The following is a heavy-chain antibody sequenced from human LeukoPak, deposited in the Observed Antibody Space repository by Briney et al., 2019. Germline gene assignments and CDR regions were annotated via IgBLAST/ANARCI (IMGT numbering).Heavy chain of an antibody. CDR3: ARDALAAGYRLEWYYFDY. D-gene: IGHD2-2*01. V-gene: IGHV3-21*01. CDR2: ISSSSSYI. J-gene: IGHJ4*02. Sequence: PGGSLRLSCAASGFXFSTYTMNWVRQAPGKGLEWVSPISSSSSYIYYADSVKGRYTISRDNPKNSLYLQMNSVRAEDTGVYYCARDALAAGYRLEWYYFDYWGQGTLVTVSS. CDR1: GFXFSTYT.